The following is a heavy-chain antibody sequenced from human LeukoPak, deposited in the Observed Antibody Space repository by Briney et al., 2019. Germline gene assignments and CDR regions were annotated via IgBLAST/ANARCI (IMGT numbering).Heavy chain of an antibody. Sequence: SETLSLTCTVSGGSISSYYWSRIRQPPGKGLEWIGYIYYSGSTNYNPSLKSRVTISVDTSKNQFSLKLSSVTAADTAVYYCARARGYSYGYPYYYYYGMDVWGQGTTVTVSS. V-gene: IGHV4-59*01. CDR2: IYYSGST. D-gene: IGHD5-18*01. CDR3: ARARGYSYGYPYYYYYGMDV. J-gene: IGHJ6*02. CDR1: GGSISSYY.